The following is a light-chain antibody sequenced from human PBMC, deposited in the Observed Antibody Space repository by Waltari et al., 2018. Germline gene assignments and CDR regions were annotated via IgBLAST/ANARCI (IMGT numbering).Light chain of an antibody. CDR2: WAS. Sequence: DIVMTQSPDSLAVSLGERATINFTTIQSVLSSSNNKNYLTWYQQKPGKPPKLLIYWASIRESWVPDRFSGSGSGTDFTLTISSLQAEDVAVYYCQQYYSTPPITFGQGTRLEIK. CDR3: QQYYSTPPIT. V-gene: IGKV4-1*01. CDR1: QSVLSSSNNKNY. J-gene: IGKJ5*01.